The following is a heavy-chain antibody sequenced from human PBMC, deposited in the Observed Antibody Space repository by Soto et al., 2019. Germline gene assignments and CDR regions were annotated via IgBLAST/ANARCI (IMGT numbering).Heavy chain of an antibody. CDR3: AREIFY. Sequence: PGGSLRLSCAASGFTFSGYTMNWVRQAPGKGLECFSYISSSSSTSYADSVKGRFTISRDNAKNTLYLQMNSLRAEDTAVYYCAREIFYWGQGTLVTVSS. J-gene: IGHJ4*02. V-gene: IGHV3-48*01. D-gene: IGHD3-3*01. CDR2: ISSSSST. CDR1: GFTFSGYT.